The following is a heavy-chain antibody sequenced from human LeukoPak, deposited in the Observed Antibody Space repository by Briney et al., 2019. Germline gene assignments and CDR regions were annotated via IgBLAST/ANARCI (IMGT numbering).Heavy chain of an antibody. V-gene: IGHV6-1*01. CDR3: ARAREGGWYFDL. CDR2: TYYRSKWSN. Sequence: SQTLSLTCAISGGSVSSNSAAWNWIRQSPSRGLEWLGRTYYRSKWSNDYAGSVKSRIIINPDTSKNQFSLQLNSVTPEDTAVYYCARAREGGWYFDLWGRGTLVTVSS. J-gene: IGHJ2*01. D-gene: IGHD1-26*01. CDR1: GGSVSSNSAA.